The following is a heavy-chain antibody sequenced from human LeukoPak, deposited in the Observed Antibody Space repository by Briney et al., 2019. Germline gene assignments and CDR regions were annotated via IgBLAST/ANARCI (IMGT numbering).Heavy chain of an antibody. J-gene: IGHJ1*01. CDR1: GGTFSSYA. V-gene: IGHV1-69*04. CDR2: IIPILGIA. Sequence: SVKVSCKASGGTFSSYAICWVRQAPGQGLEWMGRIIPILGIANYAQKFQGRVTITADKSTSTAYMELSSLRSEDTAVYYCAIIINPDKYSSGYYTEYFQHWGQGTLVTVSS. D-gene: IGHD3-22*01. CDR3: AIIINPDKYSSGYYTEYFQH.